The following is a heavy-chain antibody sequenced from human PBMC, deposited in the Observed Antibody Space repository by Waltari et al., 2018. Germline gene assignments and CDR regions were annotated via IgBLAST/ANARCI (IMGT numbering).Heavy chain of an antibody. J-gene: IGHJ4*02. CDR2: VHHSGKT. Sequence: QVHLQESGQGLVKPSGTLSLTCAVFGDSISGNYWWSWVRQSPEKGLEWIGQVHHSGKTHYNPSLQSRVAISVDKPKNQFSLNLNSVTAADTAIYYCAGDRAIGLFFDYWGRGTLVTVSS. CDR3: AGDRAIGLFFDY. CDR1: GDSISGNYW. D-gene: IGHD2-2*01. V-gene: IGHV4-4*02.